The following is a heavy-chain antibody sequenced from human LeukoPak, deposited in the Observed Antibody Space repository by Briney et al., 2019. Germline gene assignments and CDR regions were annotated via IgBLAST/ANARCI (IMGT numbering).Heavy chain of an antibody. J-gene: IGHJ6*02. V-gene: IGHV3-21*01. CDR1: GFTFSSYS. Sequence: GGSLRLSCAVSGFTFSSYSMHWVRQAPGKGLEWVSCIRTVTSSIYYADAVKGRFTVSRDNSKNTLYLQMNSLRAEDTAVYYCARDFRAWATHYGMDVWGQGTTVTVSS. CDR2: IRTVTSSI. D-gene: IGHD5-24*01. CDR3: ARDFRAWATHYGMDV.